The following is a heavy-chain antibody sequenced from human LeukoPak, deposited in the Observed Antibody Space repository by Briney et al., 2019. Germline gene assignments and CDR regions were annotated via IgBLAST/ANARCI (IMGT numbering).Heavy chain of an antibody. J-gene: IGHJ4*02. CDR2: IYSGGST. D-gene: IGHD5-24*01. Sequence: GGSLRLSCAASGFTVSSNYMSWVRQAPGKGLEWVSVIYSGGSTYYADSVKGRFTISRDNSKNTLYLQMNSLRAEDTAVYYCAKEAMATSTPIDYWGQGTLVTVSS. V-gene: IGHV3-53*01. CDR1: GFTVSSNY. CDR3: AKEAMATSTPIDY.